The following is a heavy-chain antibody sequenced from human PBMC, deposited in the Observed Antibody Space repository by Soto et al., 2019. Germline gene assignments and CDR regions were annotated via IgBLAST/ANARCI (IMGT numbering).Heavy chain of an antibody. CDR3: ARGTVTTYGSYYYYYGMDV. Sequence: PSETLSLTCAVYGGSFSGYYWSWIRQPPGKGLEWIGEINHSGSTNYNPSLKSRVTISVDTSKNQFSLKLSSMTAADTAVYYCARGTVTTYGSYYYYYGMDVWGQGTTVTVSS. V-gene: IGHV4-34*01. CDR1: GGSFSGYY. CDR2: INHSGST. J-gene: IGHJ6*02. D-gene: IGHD4-4*01.